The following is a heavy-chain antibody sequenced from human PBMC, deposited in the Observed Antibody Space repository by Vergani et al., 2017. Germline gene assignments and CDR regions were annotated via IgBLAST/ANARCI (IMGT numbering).Heavy chain of an antibody. CDR3: AKGEGTGTTYYYMDV. CDR2: IWYDGSNK. D-gene: IGHD1/OR15-1a*01. V-gene: IGHV3-33*06. CDR1: GFTFSSYG. J-gene: IGHJ6*03. Sequence: QVQLVESGGGVVQPGRSLRLSCAASGFTFSSYGMHWVRQAPGKGLEWVAVIWYDGSNKYYADSVKGRFTISRDNSKNTLYLQMNSLRAEDTAVYYCAKGEGTGTTYYYMDVWGKGTTVTVSS.